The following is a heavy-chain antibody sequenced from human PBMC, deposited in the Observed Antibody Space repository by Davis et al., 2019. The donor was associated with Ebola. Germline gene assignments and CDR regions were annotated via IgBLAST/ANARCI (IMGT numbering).Heavy chain of an antibody. CDR1: VITFSSYA. CDR3: AKVGATMIVVAWGWFDP. V-gene: IGHV3-23*01. Sequence: GESLKIPCTDSVITFSSYAMTWVRQAPGKGLEWVSAIRGSGGSTYYADSAKGRFTISRDNSKKTLYLQMNSLRAEDTAVYYCAKVGATMIVVAWGWFDPWGQGTLVTVSS. D-gene: IGHD3-22*01. CDR2: IRGSGGST. J-gene: IGHJ5*02.